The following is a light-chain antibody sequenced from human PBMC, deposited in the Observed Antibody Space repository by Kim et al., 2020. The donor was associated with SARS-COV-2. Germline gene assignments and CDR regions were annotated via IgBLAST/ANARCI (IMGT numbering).Light chain of an antibody. CDR2: DAS. CDR1: QSIRSY. Sequence: SIGDRVTITCRASQSIRSYLNWYQQKSGKAPKRLIYDASTLQSGVPSRFSGSGSGTDFTLTISSLQPEDFATYYCQQSYSALLWTFGQGTKVDIK. V-gene: IGKV1-39*01. CDR3: QQSYSALLWT. J-gene: IGKJ1*01.